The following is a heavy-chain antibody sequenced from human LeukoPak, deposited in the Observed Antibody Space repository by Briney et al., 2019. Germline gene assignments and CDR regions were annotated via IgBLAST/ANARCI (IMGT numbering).Heavy chain of an antibody. CDR1: GGSFSGYY. Sequence: SSETLSLTCAVYGGSFSGYYWSWIRQPPGKGLEWIGEINHSGSTNYNPSLKSRVTISVDTSKNQFSLKLSSVTAADTAVYYCARVPLEMATTDAFDIWGQGIMVTVSS. D-gene: IGHD5-24*01. CDR2: INHSGST. V-gene: IGHV4-34*01. CDR3: ARVPLEMATTDAFDI. J-gene: IGHJ3*02.